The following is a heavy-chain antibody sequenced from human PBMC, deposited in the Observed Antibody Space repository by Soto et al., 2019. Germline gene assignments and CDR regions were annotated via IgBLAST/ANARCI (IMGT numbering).Heavy chain of an antibody. CDR2: IYRTGRT. Sequence: SETLSLTCAVSGGSFTSNNWWTWVRQPPGQGLEWIGKIYRTGRTNSNPAHKRRVTISHDKSENQFSLKETSRTAEDTELYYSATRDPGTSVDYWGQGTLVTVSS. CDR3: ATRDPGTSVDY. V-gene: IGHV4-4*02. J-gene: IGHJ4*02. D-gene: IGHD1-7*01. CDR1: GGSFTSNNW.